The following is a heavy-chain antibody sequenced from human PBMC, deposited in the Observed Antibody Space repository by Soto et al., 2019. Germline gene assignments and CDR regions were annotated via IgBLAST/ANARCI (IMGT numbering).Heavy chain of an antibody. CDR2: IKQDGSGQ. CDR1: GFTFSGYW. Sequence: EVQLVESGGGLVQPGGSLRLSCAASGFTFSGYWMSWVRQAPGKGLEWVANIKQDGSGQFYVDSVKGRFTISRDNAKNSLDLQMNSLRAEDTAVYYCAREAVWGQGTTVTVSS. CDR3: AREAV. V-gene: IGHV3-7*05. J-gene: IGHJ6*02.